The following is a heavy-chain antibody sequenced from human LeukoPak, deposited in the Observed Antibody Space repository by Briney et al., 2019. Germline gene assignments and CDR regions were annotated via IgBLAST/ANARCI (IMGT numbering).Heavy chain of an antibody. J-gene: IGHJ4*02. Sequence: SETLSLTCAVYGGSFSGYYWSWIRQPPGKGLEWIGEINHSGSTNYNPSLKSRVTISVDTSKNQFSLKLSPVTAADTAVYYRARDLRGYSGHEDYWGQGTLVTVSS. CDR3: ARDLRGYSGHEDY. CDR1: GGSFSGYY. V-gene: IGHV4-34*01. D-gene: IGHD5-12*01. CDR2: INHSGST.